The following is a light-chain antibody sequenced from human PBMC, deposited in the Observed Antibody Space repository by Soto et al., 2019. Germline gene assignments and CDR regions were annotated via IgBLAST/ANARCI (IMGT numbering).Light chain of an antibody. CDR1: SSDDGNYNL. CDR3: CSNGGASTTYV. J-gene: IGLJ1*01. Sequence: QSALTQPASVSGSPGKSITLSSTGTSSDDGNYNLDSWYQQHPGKAPKLMIYEVNKRPSGVSNRFSGSKSGNTASLTISGLQAEDEADYYCCSNGGASTTYVFGTGTKVTVL. CDR2: EVN. V-gene: IGLV2-23*02.